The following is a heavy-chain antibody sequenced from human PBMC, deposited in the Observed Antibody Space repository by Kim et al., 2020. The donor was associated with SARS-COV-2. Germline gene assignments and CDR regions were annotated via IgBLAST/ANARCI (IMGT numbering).Heavy chain of an antibody. CDR3: AKDYQVGFLRRYFDS. J-gene: IGHJ4*02. CDR2: ISTSGGGT. CDR1: GFTLRSYA. Sequence: GGSRRLSCAASGFTLRSYAMSWVRQAPGKGLEWVSSISTSGGGTDYADSVKGRFSVSRDNAGNTLYLEMDGLRAEDTAVYFCAKDYQVGFLRRYFDSWGQGNLVTVST. D-gene: IGHD2-2*01. V-gene: IGHV3-23*01.